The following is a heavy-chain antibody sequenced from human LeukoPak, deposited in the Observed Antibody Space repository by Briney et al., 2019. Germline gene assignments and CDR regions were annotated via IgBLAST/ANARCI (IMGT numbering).Heavy chain of an antibody. CDR3: ARRAVGRVGTSAGYYYYYYYMDV. D-gene: IGHD1-26*01. CDR1: GGSISSSNW. CDR2: IYHSGST. J-gene: IGHJ6*03. V-gene: IGHV4-4*02. Sequence: SGTLSLTCAVSGGSISSSNWWSWVRQPPGKGLEWIGEIYHSGSTNYNPSLKSRVTISVDKSKNQFSLKLSSVTAADTAVYYCARRAVGRVGTSAGYYYYYYYMDVWGKGTTVTVSS.